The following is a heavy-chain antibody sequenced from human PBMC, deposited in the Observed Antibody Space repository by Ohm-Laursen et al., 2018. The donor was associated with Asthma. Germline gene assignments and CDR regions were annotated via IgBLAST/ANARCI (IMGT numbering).Heavy chain of an antibody. D-gene: IGHD3-10*01. J-gene: IGHJ4*02. CDR3: AVSIYAYGEGAY. V-gene: IGHV3-30*03. CDR2: ISYHGYNE. CDR1: GFTFSSYG. Sequence: RSLRLSCAASGFTFSSYGMHWVRQAPGKGLEWVAVISYHGYNEYYLDSVKGRFTISRDNSKNTLYLQMNSLRAEDTAFYYCAVSIYAYGEGAYWGQGTLVTVSS.